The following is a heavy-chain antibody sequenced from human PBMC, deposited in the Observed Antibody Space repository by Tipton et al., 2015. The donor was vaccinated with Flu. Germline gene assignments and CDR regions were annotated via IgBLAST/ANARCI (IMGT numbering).Heavy chain of an antibody. J-gene: IGHJ5*02. D-gene: IGHD4-17*01. V-gene: IGHV3-23*01. Sequence: SGFTFSSYAMSWVRQAPGKGLEWVSAISGSGGSTYYADSVKGRFTISRDNSKNTLYLQMNSLRAEDTAVYYCAKDDYGDLNWFDPWGQGTLVTVSS. CDR3: AKDDYGDLNWFDP. CDR1: GFTFSSYA. CDR2: ISGSGGST.